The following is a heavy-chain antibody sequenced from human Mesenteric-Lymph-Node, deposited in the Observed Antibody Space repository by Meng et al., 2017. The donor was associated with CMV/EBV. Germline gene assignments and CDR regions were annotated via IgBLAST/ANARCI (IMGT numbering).Heavy chain of an antibody. D-gene: IGHD3-22*01. CDR1: GRSTSSGDYY. V-gene: IGHV4-30-4*08. CDR3: ARRRGYYDNSSYYSHAFDI. CDR2: IYYSWST. J-gene: IGHJ3*02. Sequence: LRLSCTVSGRSTSSGDYYWSWIRQPPRKGREWIGYIYYSWSTYYNPSLKSRVTVSVDTSKNQFSLKLSSVTAADTAVYYCARRRGYYDNSSYYSHAFDIWGQGTMVTVSS.